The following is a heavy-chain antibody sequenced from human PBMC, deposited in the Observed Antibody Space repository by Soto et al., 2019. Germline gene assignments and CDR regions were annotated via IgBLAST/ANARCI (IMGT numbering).Heavy chain of an antibody. CDR3: AILDVTTADPFDI. CDR2: MNPNSGNT. V-gene: IGHV1-8*01. CDR1: GYTFTSYD. Sequence: ASVKVSCKASGYTFTSYDINWVRQATGQGLEWMGWMNPNSGNTGYAQKFQGRVTMTRNTSISTAYMELSSLRSEDTAVYYCAILDVTTADPFDIWGQGTMVTVSS. D-gene: IGHD1-26*01. J-gene: IGHJ3*02.